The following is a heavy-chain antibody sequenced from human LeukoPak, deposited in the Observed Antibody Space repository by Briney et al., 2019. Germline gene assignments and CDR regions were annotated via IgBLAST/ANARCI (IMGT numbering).Heavy chain of an antibody. J-gene: IGHJ4*02. CDR2: INHSGST. D-gene: IGHD3-22*01. Sequence: SETLSLTCAVCGGSFSGYYWSWIRQPPGKGLEWIGEINHSGSTNYNPSLKSRVTISVDTSKNQFSLKLSSVTAADTAVYYCARVVEGGYYDSSGYYYFDYWGQGTLVTVSS. CDR1: GGSFSGYY. V-gene: IGHV4-34*01. CDR3: ARVVEGGYYDSSGYYYFDY.